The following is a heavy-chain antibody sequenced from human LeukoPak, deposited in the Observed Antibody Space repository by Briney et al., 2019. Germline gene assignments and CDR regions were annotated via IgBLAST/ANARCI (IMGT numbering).Heavy chain of an antibody. CDR3: ASTRYDFWSGYPYYFDY. V-gene: IGHV5-51*01. CDR1: GYIFTSYW. CDR2: IYPGDFVT. J-gene: IGHJ4*02. Sequence: GESLKISCKGSGYIFTSYWIGWVRQMPGKGLEWMGIIYPGDFVTRYSPSFQGQVTISADKSISTAYLQWSSLKASDTAMYYCASTRYDFWSGYPYYFDYWGQGTLVTVSS. D-gene: IGHD3-3*01.